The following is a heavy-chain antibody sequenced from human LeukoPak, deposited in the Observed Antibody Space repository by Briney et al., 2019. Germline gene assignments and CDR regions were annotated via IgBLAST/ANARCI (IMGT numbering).Heavy chain of an antibody. V-gene: IGHV1-69*04. CDR2: IIPILGIA. Sequence: GSSVKVSCKASGGTFSIYAISWVRQAPGQGLEWMGRIIPILGIANYAQKFQGRVTITADKSTSTAYMELSSLRSEDTAVYYCASGRSSGTYSSSARFDYWGQGTLVTVSS. CDR3: ASGRSSGTYSSSARFDY. D-gene: IGHD6-6*01. CDR1: GGTFSIYA. J-gene: IGHJ4*02.